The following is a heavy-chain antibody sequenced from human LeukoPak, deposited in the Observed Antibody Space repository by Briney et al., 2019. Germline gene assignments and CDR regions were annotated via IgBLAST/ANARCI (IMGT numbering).Heavy chain of an antibody. CDR2: INHSGST. CDR3: ARHYDFSGMDV. J-gene: IGHJ6*02. D-gene: IGHD3-3*01. CDR1: GGSFSGYY. V-gene: IGHV4-34*01. Sequence: PSETLSLTCAVYGGSFSGYYWSWIRQPPGKGLEWIGEINHSGSTNCNPSLKSRVTISVDTSKNQFSLKLNSVTAADTAVYYCARHYDFSGMDVWGQGTTVTVSS.